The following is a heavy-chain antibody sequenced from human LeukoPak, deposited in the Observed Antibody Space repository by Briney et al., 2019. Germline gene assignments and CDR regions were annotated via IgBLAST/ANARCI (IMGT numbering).Heavy chain of an antibody. J-gene: IGHJ4*02. CDR3: VSAIRGSPIDY. CDR2: IKTDGSET. V-gene: IGHV3-7*01. Sequence: GGSLRLSCAASGFSFSNYWMGWVRQAPGKGLACVANIKTDGSETYYVDSVKGRFTISRYNAKNSLFLQMNSLRAEDTAIYYCVSAIRGSPIDYWGQGTLVSVPS. D-gene: IGHD3-10*01. CDR1: GFSFSNYW.